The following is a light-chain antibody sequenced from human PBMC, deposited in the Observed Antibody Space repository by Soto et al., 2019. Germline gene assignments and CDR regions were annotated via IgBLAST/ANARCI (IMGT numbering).Light chain of an antibody. CDR1: SNDVGFYTL. Sequence: QSALIQPASVSGSPGQSITISCTGTSNDVGFYTLVSWYQQHPGKAPKLMIYEDDKRPSGVSNRFSGSKSGNTASLTISGLQAEDEADYYCSSYTSSTTLSIFGGGTKLTVL. V-gene: IGLV2-14*02. CDR3: SSYTSSTTLSI. CDR2: EDD. J-gene: IGLJ2*01.